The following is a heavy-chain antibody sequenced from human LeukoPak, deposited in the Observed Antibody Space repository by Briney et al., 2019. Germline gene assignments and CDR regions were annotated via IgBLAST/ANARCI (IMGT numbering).Heavy chain of an antibody. V-gene: IGHV3-33*01. Sequence: GGSLRLSCAASGFTFSSYGMHWVRQAPGKGLEWVAVIWYDGSNKYYADSVKGRFTISRDNSKNTLYLQMNSLRAEDTAVYYCARDSRQQLSYYYYGMDVWGQGTTVTVPS. CDR3: ARDSRQQLSYYYYGMDV. CDR2: IWYDGSNK. D-gene: IGHD6-13*01. CDR1: GFTFSSYG. J-gene: IGHJ6*02.